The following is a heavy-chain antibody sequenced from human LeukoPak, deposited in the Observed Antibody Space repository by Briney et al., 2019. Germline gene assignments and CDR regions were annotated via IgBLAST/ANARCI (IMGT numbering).Heavy chain of an antibody. Sequence: GGSLRLSCAASGFTFSSYGMHWVRQAPGKGLEWVAVIRYDGSNKYYADSVKGRFTISRDNSKNTLYLQMNSLRAEDTAVYYCARGGKRPIAARPVDYWGQGTLVTVSS. CDR3: ARGGKRPIAARPVDY. D-gene: IGHD6-6*01. CDR2: IRYDGSNK. CDR1: GFTFSSYG. J-gene: IGHJ4*02. V-gene: IGHV3-33*01.